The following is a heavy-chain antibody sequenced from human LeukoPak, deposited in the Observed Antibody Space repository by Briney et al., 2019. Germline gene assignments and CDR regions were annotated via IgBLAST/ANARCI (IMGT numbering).Heavy chain of an antibody. CDR2: IIPIFGTA. Sequence: SVKVSCKASGGTFSSYAISWVRQAPGQGLEWMGGIIPIFGTANYAQKFQGRVTITADESTSTAYMELSSLRSEDTAVYYCARGVVDYYDSSGYYYFDCWGQGTLVTVSS. CDR3: ARGVVDYYDSSGYYYFDC. CDR1: GGTFSSYA. J-gene: IGHJ4*02. D-gene: IGHD3-22*01. V-gene: IGHV1-69*01.